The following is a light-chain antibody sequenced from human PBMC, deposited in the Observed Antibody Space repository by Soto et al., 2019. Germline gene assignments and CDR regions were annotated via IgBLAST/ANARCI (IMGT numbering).Light chain of an antibody. CDR1: SSNIGSNY. CDR2: RSN. Sequence: QPVLTQPPSASGTPGQRVTISCSGSSSNIGSNYVYWYQQLPGTAPKLLIYRSNQRPSGVPDRFSGSKSGTSASLAISGLRSDDEADYYCAAWDDSLSGVVFGGGTKLTVL. J-gene: IGLJ2*01. V-gene: IGLV1-47*01. CDR3: AAWDDSLSGVV.